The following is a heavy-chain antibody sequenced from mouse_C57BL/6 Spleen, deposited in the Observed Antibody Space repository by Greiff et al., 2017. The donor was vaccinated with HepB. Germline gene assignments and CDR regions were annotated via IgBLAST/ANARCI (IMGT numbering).Heavy chain of an antibody. V-gene: IGHV1-64*01. CDR2: IHPNSGST. CDR1: GYTFTSYW. CDR3: ARSLYYYGPFAY. D-gene: IGHD1-1*01. J-gene: IGHJ3*01. Sequence: QVQLQQPGAELVKPGASVKLSCKASGYTFTSYWMHWVKQRPGQGLEWIGMIHPNSGSTNYNEKFKSKATLTVDKSSSTAYMQLSSLTSEDSAVYYCARSLYYYGPFAYWGQGTLVTVSA.